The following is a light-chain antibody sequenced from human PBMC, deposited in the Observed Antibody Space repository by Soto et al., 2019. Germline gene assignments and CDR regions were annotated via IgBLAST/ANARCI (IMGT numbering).Light chain of an antibody. CDR2: DAS. Sequence: EIVLTQSPATLSLSPGERATLSCRASQSVSSYLAWYQQKPGQAPRLLIYDASSRATGIPARFSGSGSGTHFTLRISGLEPEDFGVYYCHQRRIWLTFDGGTKVEIK. V-gene: IGKV3-11*01. J-gene: IGKJ4*01. CDR3: HQRRIWLT. CDR1: QSVSSY.